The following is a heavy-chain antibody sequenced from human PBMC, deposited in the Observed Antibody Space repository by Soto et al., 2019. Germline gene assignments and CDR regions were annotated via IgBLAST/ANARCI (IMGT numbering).Heavy chain of an antibody. CDR1: GFTFSSYS. CDR3: ARGRGIAAAGTSWFDP. Sequence: EVQLVESGGGLVKPGGSLRLSCAASGFTFSSYSMNWVRQAPGKGLEWVSSISSSSSYIYYADSVKGRFTISRDNAKNSLYLQMNSLRAEDTAVYYCARGRGIAAAGTSWFDPWGQGTLVTVSS. J-gene: IGHJ5*02. V-gene: IGHV3-21*01. D-gene: IGHD6-13*01. CDR2: ISSSSSYI.